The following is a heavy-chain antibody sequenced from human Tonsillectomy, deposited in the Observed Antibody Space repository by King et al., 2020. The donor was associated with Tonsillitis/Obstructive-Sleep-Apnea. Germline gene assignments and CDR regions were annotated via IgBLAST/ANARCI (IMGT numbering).Heavy chain of an antibody. CDR2: ISSSGSTI. CDR3: ARERSYYKGYFDY. CDR1: GFTFSSYE. D-gene: IGHD1-26*01. J-gene: IGHJ4*02. V-gene: IGHV3-48*03. Sequence: VQLVESEGGLVQPGGSLRLSCAASGFTFSSYEMNWVRQAPGKGLEWVSYISSSGSTIYYADSVKGRFTISRDNAKNSLYLQMNSLRAEDTAVYYCARERSYYKGYFDYWGQGTLVTVSS.